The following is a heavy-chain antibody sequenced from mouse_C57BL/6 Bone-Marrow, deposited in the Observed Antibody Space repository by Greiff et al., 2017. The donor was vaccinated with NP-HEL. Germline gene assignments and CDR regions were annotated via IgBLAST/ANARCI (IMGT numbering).Heavy chain of an antibody. V-gene: IGHV1-59*01. CDR2: IDPSDSYT. J-gene: IGHJ2*01. CDR1: GYTFTSYW. CDR3: ASRGVYYGSSYVDY. Sequence: QVQLQQPGAELVRPGTSVKLSCKASGYTFTSYWMHWVKQRPGQGLEWIGVIDPSDSYTNYNQKFKGKATLTVDTSSSTAYMQLSSLSSEDSAVYYCASRGVYYGSSYVDYWGKGTTLTVSS. D-gene: IGHD1-1*01.